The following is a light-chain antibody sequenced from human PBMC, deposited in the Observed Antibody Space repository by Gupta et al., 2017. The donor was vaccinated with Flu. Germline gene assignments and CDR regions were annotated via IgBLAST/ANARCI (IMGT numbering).Light chain of an antibody. CDR1: SSDVGGYNY. Sequence: QSALTQPASVSRSPGQSITISCTGTSSDVGGYNYVSWYQQHPGIAPKLMIYEVSNRPSGVSNRFSGSKSDNTASLTISGLQVEDESDYYCSSYSSSSTLFVFGTGTKVTVL. CDR2: EVS. CDR3: SSYSSSSTLFV. V-gene: IGLV2-14*01. J-gene: IGLJ1*01.